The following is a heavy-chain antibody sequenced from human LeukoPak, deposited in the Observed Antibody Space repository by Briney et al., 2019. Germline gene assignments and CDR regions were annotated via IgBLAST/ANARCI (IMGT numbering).Heavy chain of an antibody. J-gene: IGHJ4*02. CDR1: GGSFSGYY. V-gene: IGHV4-34*01. CDR2: INHSGST. Sequence: SETLSLTCAVYGGSFSGYYWSWIRQPPGKGLEWIGEINHSGSTNYNPSLKSRVTISVDTSKNQFSLKLSSVTAADTAVYYCARGRGYYYGSGSYSPSPFDYWGQGTLVTVSS. D-gene: IGHD3-10*01. CDR3: ARGRGYYYGSGSYSPSPFDY.